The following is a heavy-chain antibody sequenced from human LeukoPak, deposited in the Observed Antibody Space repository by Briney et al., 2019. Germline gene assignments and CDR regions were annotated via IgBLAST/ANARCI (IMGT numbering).Heavy chain of an antibody. CDR3: ARSPSPYSSGWYFDC. CDR2: TYQRSKWYN. J-gene: IGHJ4*02. Sequence: SQTLSLTCAISGDSVSINSAAWNWIRQSPSRGLEWLGRTYQRSKWYNDYAVSVKSRITINPDISKNQFSLQLNSVTPEDTAVYYCARSPSPYSSGWYFDCWGQGTLVTVSS. CDR1: GDSVSINSAA. D-gene: IGHD6-19*01. V-gene: IGHV6-1*01.